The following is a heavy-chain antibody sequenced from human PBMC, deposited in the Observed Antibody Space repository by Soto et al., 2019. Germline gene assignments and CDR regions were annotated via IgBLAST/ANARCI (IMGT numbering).Heavy chain of an antibody. Sequence: GASVKVSCKASGYTFTSYGLNWGRQAPGRGLEWMGWINRGNGNTKYSQQFRGGGIIDRDPSASTAYMALSSLRPEDTAVYSCASGGYGDSSNSHSYCSRGSFDPASS. D-gene: IGHD3-22*01. CDR1: GYTFTSYG. J-gene: IGHJ4*02. CDR3: ASGGYGDSSNSHSY. V-gene: IGHV1-3*01. CDR2: INRGNGNT.